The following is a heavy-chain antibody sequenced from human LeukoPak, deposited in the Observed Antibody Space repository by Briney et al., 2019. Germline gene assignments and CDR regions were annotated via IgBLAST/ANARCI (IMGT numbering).Heavy chain of an antibody. V-gene: IGHV1-69*04. D-gene: IGHD4-4*01. Sequence: GASVKVSCKASGGTFSSYAISWVRQAPGQGLEWMGRIIPILGIANYAQKFQGGVTITADKSTSTAYMELSSLRSEDTAAYYCARAWAYDYSNYGFDYWGQGTLVTVSS. J-gene: IGHJ4*02. CDR3: ARAWAYDYSNYGFDY. CDR1: GGTFSSYA. CDR2: IIPILGIA.